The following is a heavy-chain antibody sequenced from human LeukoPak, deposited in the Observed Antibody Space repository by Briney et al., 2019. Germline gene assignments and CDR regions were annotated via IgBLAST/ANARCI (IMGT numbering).Heavy chain of an antibody. CDR2: TSYDGRKK. V-gene: IGHV3-30*03. CDR3: ARDLSSSWALDY. J-gene: IGHJ4*02. Sequence: PGGSLRLSCAASGFTLSSYGMHWVRQAPGKGLEWVAATSYDGRKKYYVDSVKGRFTISRDTSKNTLYLQMNSLRTEDTAIYYCARDLSSSWALDYWGQGTLVTVSS. D-gene: IGHD6-13*01. CDR1: GFTLSSYG.